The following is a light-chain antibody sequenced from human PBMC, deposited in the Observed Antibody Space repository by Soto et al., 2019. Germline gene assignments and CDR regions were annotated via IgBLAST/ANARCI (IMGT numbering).Light chain of an antibody. CDR3: QQTSSFPLS. J-gene: IGKJ4*01. V-gene: IGKV1-39*01. Sequence: IQMSQSPSSLSASVGDRVSITCRASQTVNNNYVNWYQQKPGEAPKLLIYIASGLQSGIPSRFNGSGSWTDFTLPINSLQPDDVATYFCQQTSSFPLSFGGGTKVEIK. CDR1: QTVNNNY. CDR2: IAS.